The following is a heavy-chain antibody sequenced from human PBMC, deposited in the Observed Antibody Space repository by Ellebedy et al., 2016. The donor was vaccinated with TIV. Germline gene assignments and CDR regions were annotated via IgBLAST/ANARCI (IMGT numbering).Heavy chain of an antibody. Sequence: ASVKVSXKASGYTFSRYGISWVRQAPGQGLEWMGWSSTYNGNTNYAEKFQGRVTLTRDTSTSTVYMELSSLRSDDTAVYYCARSSGFPDYWGQGTLVTVSS. CDR1: GYTFSRYG. V-gene: IGHV1-18*04. D-gene: IGHD6-19*01. CDR3: ARSSGFPDY. J-gene: IGHJ4*02. CDR2: SSTYNGNT.